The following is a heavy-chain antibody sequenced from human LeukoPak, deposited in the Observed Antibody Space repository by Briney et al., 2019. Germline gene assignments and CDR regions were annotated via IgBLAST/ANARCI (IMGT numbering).Heavy chain of an antibody. V-gene: IGHV1-69*04. CDR1: GGTFSSYA. CDR3: ARVRRGFLEWSPARLDAIYI. J-gene: IGHJ3*02. D-gene: IGHD3-3*01. CDR2: IIPILGIA. Sequence: SVKVSCKVSGGTFSSYAVSWVRQAPGQGLEWMGRIIPILGIANYAQKFQGRVKITADKSTSTAYMELSSLRSEDTAVYYCARVRRGFLEWSPARLDAIYIWGQGTMVTVSS.